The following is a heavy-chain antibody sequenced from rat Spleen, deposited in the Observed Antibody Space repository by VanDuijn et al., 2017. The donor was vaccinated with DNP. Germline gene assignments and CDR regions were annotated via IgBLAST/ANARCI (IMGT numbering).Heavy chain of an antibody. Sequence: EVQLVESGGGLVQPGRSLKLSCAASGFTFSDYYMAWVRQAPTKGLEWVASISLRGGSTYYRDSVKGRLTISGDNAKSTLYLQMDSLRSEDTATYYCARRPLSILYAMDAWGQGTSVTVSS. CDR1: GFTFSDYY. D-gene: IGHD2-5*01. V-gene: IGHV5-25*01. CDR3: ARRPLSILYAMDA. CDR2: ISLRGGST. J-gene: IGHJ4*01.